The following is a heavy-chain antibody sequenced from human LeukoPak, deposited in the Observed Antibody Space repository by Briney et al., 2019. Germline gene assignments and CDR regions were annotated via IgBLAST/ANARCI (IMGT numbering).Heavy chain of an antibody. Sequence: GGSLRLSCAGSGLIVTSNYMSWVRQAPGKGLEWVSVIYHGGSTYYADSVKGRFIISRDYSKNTVYLQVNRLRAEDTAVYYCARDSRVKAVKWFGELSTLYYYYMDVWGKGTTVTVSS. V-gene: IGHV3-66*01. CDR3: ARDSRVKAVKWFGELSTLYYYYMDV. CDR1: GLIVTSNY. CDR2: IYHGGST. J-gene: IGHJ6*03. D-gene: IGHD3-10*01.